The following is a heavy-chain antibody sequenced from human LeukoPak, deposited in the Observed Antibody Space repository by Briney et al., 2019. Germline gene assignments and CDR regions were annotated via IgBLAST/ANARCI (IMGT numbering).Heavy chain of an antibody. V-gene: IGHV1-58*02. CDR3: ATGSGWYSPDY. J-gene: IGHJ4*02. D-gene: IGHD6-19*01. Sequence: GASVKVSCKASGSTFLSSPMHWVRQARGQRLEWIGWIVVGSGNTNYAQKFQGRVTITRDMSTSTAYMELSSLRSEDTAVYYCATGSGWYSPDYWGQGTLVTVSS. CDR1: GSTFLSSP. CDR2: IVVGSGNT.